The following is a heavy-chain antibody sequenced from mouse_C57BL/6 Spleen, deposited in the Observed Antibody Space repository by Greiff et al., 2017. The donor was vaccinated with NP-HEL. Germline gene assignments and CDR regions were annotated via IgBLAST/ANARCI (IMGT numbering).Heavy chain of an antibody. D-gene: IGHD1-1*01. J-gene: IGHJ3*01. CDR1: GYTFTSYW. Sequence: QVQLQQPGTELVKPGASVKLSCKASGYTFTSYWMHWVKQRPGQGLEWIGNINPSNGGTNYNEKFKSKATLTVDKSSSTADMQLSSLTSEDSAVYYWASPHHYYGNSYGYAYWGQGTLVTVSA. V-gene: IGHV1-53*01. CDR2: INPSNGGT. CDR3: ASPHHYYGNSYGYAY.